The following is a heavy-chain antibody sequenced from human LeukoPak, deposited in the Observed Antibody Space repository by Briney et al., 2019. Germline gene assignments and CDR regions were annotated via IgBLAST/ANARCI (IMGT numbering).Heavy chain of an antibody. D-gene: IGHD2-2*01. V-gene: IGHV3-21*01. CDR3: ARDVSRCSSTSCYSYYGMDV. J-gene: IGHJ6*02. CDR2: ISSSSSYI. CDR1: GFTFSSYS. Sequence: GGSLRLSCAASGFTFSSYSMNWVRQAPGKGLEWVSSISSSSSYIYYADSVKGRFTISRDNAKNSLYLQMNGLRAEDTAVYYCARDVSRCSSTSCYSYYGMDVWGQGTTVTASS.